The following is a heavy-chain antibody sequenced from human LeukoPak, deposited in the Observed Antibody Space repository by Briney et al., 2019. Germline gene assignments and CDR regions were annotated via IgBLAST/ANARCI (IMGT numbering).Heavy chain of an antibody. Sequence: PSETLSLTCAGSGGSISSGGYSWRWIRQPPGKGLEWIGYIYHSGSTYYNPSLKSRVTIAVDRSKNQFSLKLSSVTAADTAVYYCASNGGYCSSTSCYQLDYWGQGTLVTVSS. V-gene: IGHV4-30-2*01. CDR2: IYHSGST. CDR3: ASNGGYCSSTSCYQLDY. CDR1: GGSISSGGYS. J-gene: IGHJ4*02. D-gene: IGHD2-2*01.